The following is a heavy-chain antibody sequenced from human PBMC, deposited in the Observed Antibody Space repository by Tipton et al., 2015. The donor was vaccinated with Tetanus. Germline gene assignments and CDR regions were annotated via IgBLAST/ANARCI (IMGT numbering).Heavy chain of an antibody. CDR2: ISYDGSNK. CDR3: ARGRLGRDYGMDV. CDR1: GIAFSSYW. J-gene: IGHJ6*02. Sequence: SLRLSCAASGIAFSSYWMHWVRQAPGKGLEWVAVISYDGSNKYYADSVKGRFTISRDNSKNTLYLQMNSLRAEDTAVYYCARGRLGRDYGMDVWGQGTTVTVSS. D-gene: IGHD7-27*01. V-gene: IGHV3-30*03.